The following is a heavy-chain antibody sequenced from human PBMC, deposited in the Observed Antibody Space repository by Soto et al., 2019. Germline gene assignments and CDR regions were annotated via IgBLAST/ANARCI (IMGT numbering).Heavy chain of an antibody. CDR3: AREGYCSGGSCYHCDY. J-gene: IGHJ4*02. CDR1: GGSISSSNW. Sequence: QVQLQESGPGLVKPSGTLSLTCAVSGGSISSSNWWSWDRQPPGKGLEWIGEIYHSGSTNYNPSLKSRVTRSVHKSKNQFPLKLSSVTAADPAVYYCAREGYCSGGSCYHCDYWGPGTLVTVSS. D-gene: IGHD2-15*01. CDR2: IYHSGST. V-gene: IGHV4-4*02.